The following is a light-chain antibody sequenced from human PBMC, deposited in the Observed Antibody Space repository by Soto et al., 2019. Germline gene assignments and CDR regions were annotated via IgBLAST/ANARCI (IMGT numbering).Light chain of an antibody. CDR1: RRDVGGYNY. V-gene: IGLV2-14*01. J-gene: IGLJ1*01. Sequence: QSLLTPPPPPSGPPGPTGTLPSPGTRRDVGGYNYVSWYQQHPGKAPKLMIYEVSKRPSGVSNRFSASKSGNTASLFISGLQAEDEADYYCSSYTSDSSYVFGSGTKVTVL. CDR2: EVS. CDR3: SSYTSDSSYV.